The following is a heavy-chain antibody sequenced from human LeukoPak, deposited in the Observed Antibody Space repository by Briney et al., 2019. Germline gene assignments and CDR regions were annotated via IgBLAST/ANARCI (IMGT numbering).Heavy chain of an antibody. D-gene: IGHD1-26*01. CDR2: INPNSGGT. Sequence: ASVKVSCKASGYTFTGYYMHWVRQAPGQGLEWMGWINPNSGGTNYAQNFQGRVTMTRDTSISTAYMELNRLRSDDTGVYYCARPGTLGYSGNYYYFDYWGQGTLVTVSS. V-gene: IGHV1-2*02. CDR1: GYTFTGYY. CDR3: ARPGTLGYSGNYYYFDY. J-gene: IGHJ4*02.